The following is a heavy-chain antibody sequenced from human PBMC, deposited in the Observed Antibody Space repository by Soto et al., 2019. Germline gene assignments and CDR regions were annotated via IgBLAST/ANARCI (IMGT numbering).Heavy chain of an antibody. J-gene: IGHJ4*02. CDR3: ARAIGPTLFDY. V-gene: IGHV3-13*04. CDR2: IGTTGDT. CDR1: GFTFSSYD. Sequence: GGSLRVSCSASGFTFSSYDMHWVRQGTGKGLEWVSAIGTTGDTYYAGSVKGRFTISRENAKNSLYLQMNSLRAGDTAIYFCARAIGPTLFDYWGQGTLVTVSS. D-gene: IGHD3-22*01.